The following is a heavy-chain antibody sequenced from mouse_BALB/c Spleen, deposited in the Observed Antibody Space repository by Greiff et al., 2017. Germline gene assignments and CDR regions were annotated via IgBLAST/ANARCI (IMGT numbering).Heavy chain of an antibody. J-gene: IGHJ4*01. CDR2: INPYNDGT. D-gene: IGHD2-4*01. Sequence: VRLQQSGPELVKPGASVKMSCKASGYTFTSYVMHWVKQKPGQGLEWIGYINPYNDGTKYNEKFKGKATLTSDKSSSTAYMELSSLTSEDSAVYYCARGMITTRMDYWGQGTSVTVSS. V-gene: IGHV1-14*01. CDR3: ARGMITTRMDY. CDR1: GYTFTSYV.